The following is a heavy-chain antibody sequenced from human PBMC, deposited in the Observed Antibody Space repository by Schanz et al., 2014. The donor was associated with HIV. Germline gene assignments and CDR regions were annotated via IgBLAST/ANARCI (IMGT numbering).Heavy chain of an antibody. CDR3: TTVRSGWFLGGFDI. J-gene: IGHJ3*02. CDR1: GFTFSNAW. V-gene: IGHV3-15*01. D-gene: IGHD6-19*01. CDR2: IKSKTDGGTT. Sequence: VRLVASGGGVVQPGRSLRLSCAASGFTFSNAWMNWVRQAPGKGLEWVGRIKSKTDGGTTDYAAPVKGRFTISRDDAKNTLYLQMNSLKTEDTAVYYCTTVRSGWFLGGFDIWGQGTMVTVSS.